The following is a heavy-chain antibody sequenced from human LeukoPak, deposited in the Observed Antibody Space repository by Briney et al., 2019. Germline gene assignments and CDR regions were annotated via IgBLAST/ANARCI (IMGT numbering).Heavy chain of an antibody. D-gene: IGHD2-2*01. CDR3: ASSTCTYYYYGMDV. J-gene: IGHJ6*02. CDR1: SGSMSCYY. Sequence: SETLSLTCTVSSGSMSCYYWSWIRPPPGRGREWIGYIYYSGSTNYNPSLKSRVTISVDTSKNQLHLKLSSVTAADSAVYYCASSTCTYYYYGMDVWGQGTTVTVSS. V-gene: IGHV4-59*01. CDR2: IYYSGST.